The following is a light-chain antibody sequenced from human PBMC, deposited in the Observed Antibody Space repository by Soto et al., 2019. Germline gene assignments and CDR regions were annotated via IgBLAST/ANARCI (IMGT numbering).Light chain of an antibody. Sequence: QSVLTQPPSVSEAPGQRVTISCSGSNVGSKAVNWYQQVPGKAPKLLIYTNNQRPSGVPDRFSGSKSGASASLAISGLRSEDEADYYCAAWDDSLSGWVFGGGTKVTVL. CDR3: AAWDDSLSGWV. V-gene: IGLV1-47*02. J-gene: IGLJ3*02. CDR1: NVGSKA. CDR2: TNN.